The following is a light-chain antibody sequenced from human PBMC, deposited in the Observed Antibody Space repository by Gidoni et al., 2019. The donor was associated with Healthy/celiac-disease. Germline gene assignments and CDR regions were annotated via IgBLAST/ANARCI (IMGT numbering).Light chain of an antibody. V-gene: IGKV1-39*01. J-gene: IGKJ1*01. CDR3: QQSYSTPWT. Sequence: DIQMTQSPSSLSASVGDRVTITCRPSQRLSSYLNWYQQKPGKAPKLLIYAASSLQSGVPSRFSGSGSGTDFTLTISSLQPEDFATYYCQQSYSTPWTFGQGTKVEIK. CDR1: QRLSSY. CDR2: AAS.